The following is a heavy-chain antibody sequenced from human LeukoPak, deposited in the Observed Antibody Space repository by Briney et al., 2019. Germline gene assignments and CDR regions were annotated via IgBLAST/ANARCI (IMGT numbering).Heavy chain of an antibody. Sequence: SVKVSCKASGGTFSSYAISWVRQAPGQGLEWMGGIIPIFGTANYAQKFQGRVTITTDESTSTVYMELSSLRSEDTAVYYCARDRTDYYDSSGYHDYWGQGTLVTVSS. CDR3: ARDRTDYYDSSGYHDY. V-gene: IGHV1-69*05. J-gene: IGHJ4*02. CDR2: IIPIFGTA. CDR1: GGTFSSYA. D-gene: IGHD3-22*01.